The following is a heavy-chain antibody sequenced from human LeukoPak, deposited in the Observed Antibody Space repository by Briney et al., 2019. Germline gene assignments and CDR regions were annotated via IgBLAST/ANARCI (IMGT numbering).Heavy chain of an antibody. CDR1: GFTFSSYS. Sequence: GGSLRLSCAASGFTFSSYSMNWVRQAPGKGLEWASSISSSSSYIYYADSVKGRFTISRDNAKNSLYLQMNSLRAEDTAVYYCASRRITIFGVVISDYWGQGTLVTVSS. CDR2: ISSSSSYI. V-gene: IGHV3-21*01. CDR3: ASRRITIFGVVISDY. D-gene: IGHD3-3*01. J-gene: IGHJ4*02.